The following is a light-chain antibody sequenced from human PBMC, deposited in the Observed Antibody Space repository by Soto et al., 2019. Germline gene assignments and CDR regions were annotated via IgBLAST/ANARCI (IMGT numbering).Light chain of an antibody. Sequence: QSALTQPASVSGSPGQSLTISCTGTSSDVGGYNYVSWYQQHPGKAPKLMIYDVSNRPSGVSNRFSGSKSGNTASLTISGLQAEDEADYFCSSYTTSSTLAVFGAGTKLTVL. J-gene: IGLJ1*01. CDR2: DVS. V-gene: IGLV2-14*01. CDR1: SSDVGGYNY. CDR3: SSYTTSSTLAV.